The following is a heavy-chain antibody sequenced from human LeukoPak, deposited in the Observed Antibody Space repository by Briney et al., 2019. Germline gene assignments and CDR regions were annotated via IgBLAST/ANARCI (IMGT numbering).Heavy chain of an antibody. CDR1: RFTLSTYW. CDR2: IKQDGSQE. V-gene: IGHV3-7*01. J-gene: IGHJ4*02. D-gene: IGHD3-3*01. Sequence: GGSLRLSCAASRFTLSTYWMSWVRQAPGKGLEWVAHIKQDGSQEYYVDSVKGRFTISRDSAKNSLYLQMNSLRAEDAAVYYCARGVPYDSWSGPHYSDYWGQGTLVTVSS. CDR3: ARGVPYDSWSGPHYSDY.